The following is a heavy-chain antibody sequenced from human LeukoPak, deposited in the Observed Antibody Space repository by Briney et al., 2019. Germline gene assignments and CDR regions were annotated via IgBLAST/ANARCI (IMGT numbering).Heavy chain of an antibody. Sequence: GGSLRLSCAASGFTFSSYAMSWVRQAPGKGLEWVSAISGSGGSTYYADSVKGRFTISRDNAKNSLYLQMNSLRAEDTAVYYCARWDTGMVNHWGQGTLVTVSS. CDR3: ARWDTGMVNH. J-gene: IGHJ5*02. V-gene: IGHV3-23*01. D-gene: IGHD5-18*01. CDR1: GFTFSSYA. CDR2: ISGSGGST.